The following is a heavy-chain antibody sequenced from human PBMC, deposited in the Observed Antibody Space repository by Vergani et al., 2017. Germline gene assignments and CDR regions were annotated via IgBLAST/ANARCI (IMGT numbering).Heavy chain of an antibody. CDR3: ARVRITTRPRAGAFDI. CDR2: IYYSGST. V-gene: IGHV4-39*01. J-gene: IGHJ3*02. CDR1: GGSISSSSYY. D-gene: IGHD6-6*01. Sequence: QLQLQESGPGLVKPSETLSLTCTVSGGSISSSSYYWGWIRQPPGKGLEWIGSIYYSGSTSYNPSLKSRVTISVDTSKNQFSLKLSPVTAADTAVYYCARVRITTRPRAGAFDIWGQGSMVTVSS.